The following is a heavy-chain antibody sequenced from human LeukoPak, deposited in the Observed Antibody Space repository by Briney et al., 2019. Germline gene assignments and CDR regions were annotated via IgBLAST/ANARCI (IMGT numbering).Heavy chain of an antibody. Sequence: SETLSLTCNVSGGSISSSSYYWGWIRQPPGKGLEWIGSIYYSGSTYYNPSLKSRVTISVDTSKNQFSLKLSSVTAADTAVYYCARVAGTTTFDYWGQGTLVTVSS. J-gene: IGHJ4*02. V-gene: IGHV4-39*07. CDR2: IYYSGST. CDR3: ARVAGTTTFDY. CDR1: GGSISSSSYY. D-gene: IGHD1-7*01.